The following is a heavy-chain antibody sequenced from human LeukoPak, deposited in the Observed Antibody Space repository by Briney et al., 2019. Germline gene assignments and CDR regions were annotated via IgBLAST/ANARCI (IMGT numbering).Heavy chain of an antibody. V-gene: IGHV1-8*03. Sequence: ASVKVSCKASGYTFTSYDINWVRQATGRGLEWMGWMNPNSGNTGYAQKFQGRVTITRNTSISTAYMELSSLRSEDTAVYYCARFIAAAGWFDPWGQGTLVTVTS. J-gene: IGHJ5*02. D-gene: IGHD6-13*01. CDR3: ARFIAAAGWFDP. CDR1: GYTFTSYD. CDR2: MNPNSGNT.